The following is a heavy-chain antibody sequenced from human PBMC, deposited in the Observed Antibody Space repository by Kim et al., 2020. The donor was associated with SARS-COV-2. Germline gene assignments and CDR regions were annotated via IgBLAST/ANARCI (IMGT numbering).Heavy chain of an antibody. CDR3: AKDPRRITMVRGVIIGNWFDP. D-gene: IGHD3-10*01. Sequence: RFTISRDNSKNTLYLQMNRLRAEDTAVYYCAKDPRRITMVRGVIIGNWFDPWGQGTLVTVSS. V-gene: IGHV3-23*01. J-gene: IGHJ5*02.